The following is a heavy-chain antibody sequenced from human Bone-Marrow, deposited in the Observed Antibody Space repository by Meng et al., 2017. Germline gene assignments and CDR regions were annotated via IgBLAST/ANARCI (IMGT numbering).Heavy chain of an antibody. CDR2: FHHSRTT. D-gene: IGHD4-17*01. Sequence: GQVQEQGPGLLQPSGTLSLTWGVSGACDSSGYRWTWFRQPPGKGLEWIGEFHHSRTTNYNPSLRSRVTISVDKSKNQFSLKLSSVTAADTAVYYCARDLDYGDYEGYYGMDVWGQGTTVTVSS. CDR3: ARDLDYGDYEGYYGMDV. J-gene: IGHJ6*02. V-gene: IGHV4-4*02. CDR1: GACDSSGYR.